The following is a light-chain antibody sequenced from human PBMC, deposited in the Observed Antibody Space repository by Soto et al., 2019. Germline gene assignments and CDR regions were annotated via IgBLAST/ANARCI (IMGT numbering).Light chain of an antibody. J-gene: IGKJ1*01. CDR1: QSLSVSY. V-gene: IGKV3-20*01. CDR3: HQFGDSPLT. CDR2: STS. Sequence: EIVLTQSPCTLSFSPGDRATLSYRARQSLSVSYIAWYQQKPGQAPRLLIYSTSTRAAGIPDGFTGRWSGTHFTLDISRLEPDDFAVYYCHQFGDSPLTFGHGTTVEV.